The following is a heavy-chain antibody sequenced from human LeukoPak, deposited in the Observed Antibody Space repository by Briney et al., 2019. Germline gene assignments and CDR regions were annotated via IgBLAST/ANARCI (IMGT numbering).Heavy chain of an antibody. D-gene: IGHD2-21*02. J-gene: IGHJ5*02. CDR1: GGSFSGYY. Sequence: PSETLSLTCAVYGGSFSGYYWGWIRQPPGKGLEWIGSIYYSGSTYYNPSLKSRVTISVDTSKNQFSLKLSSVTAADTAVYYCARVGRIVVVTAHPVFDPWGQGTLVTVSS. V-gene: IGHV4-34*01. CDR2: IYYSGST. CDR3: ARVGRIVVVTAHPVFDP.